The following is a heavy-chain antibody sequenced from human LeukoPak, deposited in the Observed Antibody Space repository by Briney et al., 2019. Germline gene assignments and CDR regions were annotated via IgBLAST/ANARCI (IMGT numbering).Heavy chain of an antibody. CDR1: GYTFTGYY. CDR2: INPNSGGT. CDR3: ARAVAVAGTVSWFDP. D-gene: IGHD6-19*01. J-gene: IGHJ5*02. V-gene: IGHV1-2*02. Sequence: GASVKVSCKASGYTFTGYYMHWVRQAPGQGPEWMGWINPNSGGTHYAQKFQGRVTMTRDTSISTAYMELSRLRSDDTAVYYCARAVAVAGTVSWFDPWGQGTLVTVSS.